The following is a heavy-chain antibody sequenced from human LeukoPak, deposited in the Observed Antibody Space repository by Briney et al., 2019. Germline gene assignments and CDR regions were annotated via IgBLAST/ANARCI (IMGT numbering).Heavy chain of an antibody. Sequence: GGSLRLSCAASGFTFSSYSMNWVRQAPGKGLKWVSSISSSSSYIYYADSVKGRFTISRDNAKNSLYLQMNSLRAEDTAVYYCARDMEQWLVVNYYYGMDVWGQGTTVTVSS. V-gene: IGHV3-21*01. J-gene: IGHJ6*02. CDR1: GFTFSSYS. CDR2: ISSSSSYI. CDR3: ARDMEQWLVVNYYYGMDV. D-gene: IGHD6-19*01.